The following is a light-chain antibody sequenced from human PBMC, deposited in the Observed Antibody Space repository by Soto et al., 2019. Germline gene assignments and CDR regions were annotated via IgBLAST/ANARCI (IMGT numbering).Light chain of an antibody. CDR1: QVVFYNSKNY. Sequence: DIVMTQSPDSLSVSLFYLSTINSKSSQVVFYNSKNYLGWYQQKPGQPPKLLIYWASTRESGVPDRFSGSGSETDFTLTISSLQAEDVAVYYCQQYYSTPLTFGGGTKVDIK. CDR3: QQYYSTPLT. CDR2: WAS. J-gene: IGKJ4*01. V-gene: IGKV4-1*01.